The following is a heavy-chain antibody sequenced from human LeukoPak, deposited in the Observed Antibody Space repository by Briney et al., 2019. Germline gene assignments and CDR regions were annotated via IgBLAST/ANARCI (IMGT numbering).Heavy chain of an antibody. V-gene: IGHV3-7*01. Sequence: GGSPRLSCAASGFTFSSYWMSWVRQAPGKGLEWVANIKQDGSEKYYVDSVKGRFTISRDNAKNSLYLQMNSLRAEDTAVYYCARDSVDILTGPGDYWGQGTLVTVSS. CDR1: GFTFSSYW. D-gene: IGHD3-9*01. CDR3: ARDSVDILTGPGDY. J-gene: IGHJ4*02. CDR2: IKQDGSEK.